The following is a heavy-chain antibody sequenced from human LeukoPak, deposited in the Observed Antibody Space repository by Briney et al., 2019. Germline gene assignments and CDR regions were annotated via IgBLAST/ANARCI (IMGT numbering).Heavy chain of an antibody. D-gene: IGHD2-2*01. J-gene: IGHJ4*02. CDR1: GFPFTTYS. CDR2: INQEGSER. Sequence: GGSLRLSCAASGFPFTTYSMSWVRQAPGKGLEWVANINQEGSERYYVDSVKGRFTISGDNSKNTLYLQMNSLRADDTAIYYCAKDEEDIVVVPAEPFDYWGQGTLVTVSS. CDR3: AKDEEDIVVVPAEPFDY. V-gene: IGHV3-7*03.